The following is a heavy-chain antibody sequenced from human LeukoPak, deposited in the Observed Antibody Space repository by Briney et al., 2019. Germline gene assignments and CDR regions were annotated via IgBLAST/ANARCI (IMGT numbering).Heavy chain of an antibody. CDR3: ARLLPYCSDGICYFWEYFDS. D-gene: IGHD2-15*01. J-gene: IGHJ4*02. V-gene: IGHV4-39*01. CDR2: FYYTGDT. Sequence: SETLSLTCSVSGGSISSSTYSWGRIRQPPGKGLEWIGSFYYTGDTYYGPSLKSRVTISVDTSKNQFSLNLTSLTAADTAVYYCARLLPYCSDGICYFWEYFDSWGQGTLVTVSS. CDR1: GGSISSSTYS.